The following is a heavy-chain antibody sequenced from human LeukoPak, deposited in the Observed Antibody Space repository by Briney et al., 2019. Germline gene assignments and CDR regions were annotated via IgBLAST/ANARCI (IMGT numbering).Heavy chain of an antibody. J-gene: IGHJ4*02. CDR3: ARTYYDILTGAATFDY. CDR2: IYHSGST. V-gene: IGHV4-4*02. CDR1: GGSISSGNW. Sequence: SGTLSLTCAVSGGSISSGNWWSWVRQPPGKGLEWIGEIYHSGSTNYNPSLKSRVTMSVDTSKNQFSLKLSSVTAADTAVYYCARTYYDILTGAATFDYWGQGTLVTVSS. D-gene: IGHD3-9*01.